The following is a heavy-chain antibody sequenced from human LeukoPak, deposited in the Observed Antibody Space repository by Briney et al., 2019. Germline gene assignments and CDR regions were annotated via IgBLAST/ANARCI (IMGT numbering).Heavy chain of an antibody. J-gene: IGHJ6*03. CDR2: MNPNSGNT. D-gene: IGHD1-14*01. V-gene: IGHV1-8*01. Sequence: ASVKVSCKASGYRFTSYEINWVRQATGQGLEWMGWMNPNSGNTGYAQKFQGRVTITRNTSISTAYMELSSLRSEDTAVYYCARGVFAGSTEYYYYMDVWGKGTTVTVSS. CDR1: GYRFTSYE. CDR3: ARGVFAGSTEYYYYMDV.